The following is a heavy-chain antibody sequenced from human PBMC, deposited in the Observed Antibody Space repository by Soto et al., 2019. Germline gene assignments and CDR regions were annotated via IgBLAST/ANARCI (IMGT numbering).Heavy chain of an antibody. CDR3: ARAGLGSNFEGPYYFDY. J-gene: IGHJ4*02. V-gene: IGHV3-33*01. CDR2: IWYDGSNK. Sequence: GGSLRLSCAASGFTFSSYGMHWVRQAPGKGLEWVAVIWYDGSNKYYADSVKGRFTISRDNSKNTLYLQMNSLRAEDTAVYYCARAGLGSNFEGPYYFDYWGQGTLVTVSS. CDR1: GFTFSSYG. D-gene: IGHD2-8*01.